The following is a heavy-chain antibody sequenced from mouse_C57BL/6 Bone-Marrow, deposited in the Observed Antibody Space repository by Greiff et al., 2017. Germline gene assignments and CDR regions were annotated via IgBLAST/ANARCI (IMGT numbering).Heavy chain of an antibody. J-gene: IGHJ2*01. V-gene: IGHV14-1*01. CDR1: GFNIKDYY. CDR3: TVVSLFDY. D-gene: IGHD1-1*01. CDR2: IVPEDGDT. Sequence: VQLQQSGAELVRPGASVKLSCTASGFNIKDYYMHWVKQRPEQGLEWIGRIVPEDGDTEYAPKFQGKATMTADTTSNTAYLQLSSLTSEDTAVYYCTVVSLFDYWGQGTTLTVSS.